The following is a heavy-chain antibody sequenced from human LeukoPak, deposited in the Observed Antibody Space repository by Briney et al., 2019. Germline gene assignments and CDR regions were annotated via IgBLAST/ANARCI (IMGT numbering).Heavy chain of an antibody. D-gene: IGHD2-15*01. CDR1: GYTFTSYA. V-gene: IGHV1-3*01. CDR3: ARAGQGYCSGGSCTNMGYWFDP. CDR2: IDAGNGNT. J-gene: IGHJ5*02. Sequence: ASVKVSCKASGYTFTSYAMHWVRQAPGQRLEWMGWIDAGNGNTKYSQKFQGRVTITRDTSASTAYMELSSLRSEDTAVYYCARAGQGYCSGGSCTNMGYWFDPWGQGTLVTVSS.